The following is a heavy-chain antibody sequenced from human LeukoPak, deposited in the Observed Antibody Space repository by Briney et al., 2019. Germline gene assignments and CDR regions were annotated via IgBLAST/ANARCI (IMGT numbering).Heavy chain of an antibody. CDR1: GYTFTGYY. V-gene: IGHV1-2*02. CDR2: INPNSGGT. CDR3: ARGPVGPEWLVWDFDH. D-gene: IGHD6-19*01. J-gene: IGHJ4*02. Sequence: ASVKVSCKASGYTFTGYYMHWVRQAPGQGLEWMGWINPNSGGTNYAQKFQGRVTMTRDTSISTAYMELSRLRSDDTAVYYCARGPVGPEWLVWDFDHWGQGTLVTVSS.